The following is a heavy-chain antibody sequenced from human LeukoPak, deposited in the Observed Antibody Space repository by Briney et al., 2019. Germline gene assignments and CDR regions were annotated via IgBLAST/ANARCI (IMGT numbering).Heavy chain of an antibody. CDR3: ARHGCSSTSCYGGNWFDP. J-gene: IGHJ5*02. V-gene: IGHV5-51*01. D-gene: IGHD2-2*01. CDR1: GYSFTSYW. Sequence: GESLKISCKGSGYSFTSYWIGWVRQMPGKGLEWMGIIYPGDSDTRYSPSFQGQVTISADKSISTAYLQWSSLKASDTAMYYCARHGCSSTSCYGGNWFDPWGQGTLVTVSS. CDR2: IYPGDSDT.